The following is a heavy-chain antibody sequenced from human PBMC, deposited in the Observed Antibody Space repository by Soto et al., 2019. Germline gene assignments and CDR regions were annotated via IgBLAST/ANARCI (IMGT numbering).Heavy chain of an antibody. CDR1: GFDFRNYA. J-gene: IGHJ4*02. CDR3: ARAVDAAMDPLDY. V-gene: IGHV3-30-3*01. CDR2: TSDDGDIQ. Sequence: QVLLVESGGGVAQPGRSLRLSCAASGFDFRNYAMHWVRQSPGKGPEWVAITSDDGDIQYYADSVKGRFTISRDNSKNTLYLQMTSLRSEDAAVYFCARAVDAAMDPLDYWGQGTLVTVSS. D-gene: IGHD5-18*01.